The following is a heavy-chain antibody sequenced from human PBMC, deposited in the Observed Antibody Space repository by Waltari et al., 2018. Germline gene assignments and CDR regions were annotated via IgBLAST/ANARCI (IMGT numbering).Heavy chain of an antibody. CDR3: ARTYDDFWSGYQYGMDV. D-gene: IGHD3-3*01. J-gene: IGHJ6*02. V-gene: IGHV3-30-3*01. CDR1: GLTFRSYA. CDR2: ISHDGSNK. Sequence: QVQLVESGGGVVQPGRSLRLYCAASGLTFRSYAMHWSPQAPGKGLEWVAVISHDGSNKYYAGSVKGRFTISRDNSKDTLYLQMNSLRAEDTAVYYCARTYDDFWSGYQYGMDVWGQGTTVTVSS.